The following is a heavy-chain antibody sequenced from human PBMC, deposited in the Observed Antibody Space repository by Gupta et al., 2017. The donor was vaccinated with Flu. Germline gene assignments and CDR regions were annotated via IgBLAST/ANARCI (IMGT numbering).Heavy chain of an antibody. CDR3: ARDNWTPHLFGMDV. D-gene: IGHD1-20*01. CDR2: IYSSGST. Sequence: QVQLQESGPGLVKPSQTLSLTCPVSGGSIISGGYYWSWIRQHPGKGLEWIGYIYSSGSTYYNPARKSRVTISVETSKNQFSLKLRSVTAADTAVYYCARDNWTPHLFGMDVGGQGTTVTVSS. CDR1: GGSIISGGYY. J-gene: IGHJ6*02. V-gene: IGHV4-31*03.